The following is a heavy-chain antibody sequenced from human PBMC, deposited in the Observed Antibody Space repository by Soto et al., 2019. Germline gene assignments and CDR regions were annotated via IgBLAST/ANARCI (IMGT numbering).Heavy chain of an antibody. V-gene: IGHV3-15*01. CDR3: TTEIKQLVDY. J-gene: IGHJ4*02. D-gene: IGHD6-6*01. Sequence: GGSLRLSCAASGFTFSNAWMSWVRQAPGKGLEWVDRIKSKTDGGTTDYAAPVKSRFTISRDDSKNTLYLQMNSLKTEDTAVYYCTTEIKQLVDYWGQGTLVTVSS. CDR1: GFTFSNAW. CDR2: IKSKTDGGTT.